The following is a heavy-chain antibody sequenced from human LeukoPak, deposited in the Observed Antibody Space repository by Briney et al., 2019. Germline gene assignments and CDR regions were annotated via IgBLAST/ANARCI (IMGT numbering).Heavy chain of an antibody. CDR2: ISYDGSNK. CDR1: GFTFSSYG. Sequence: GGSLRLSCAASGFTFSSYGMHWVRQAPGKGLEWVAVISYDGSNKYYADSVKGRFTTSRDNSKNTLYLQMNSLRAEDTAVYYCAKDRSTYYYDSSGYYPDAFDIWGQGTMVTVSS. V-gene: IGHV3-30*18. D-gene: IGHD3-22*01. J-gene: IGHJ3*02. CDR3: AKDRSTYYYDSSGYYPDAFDI.